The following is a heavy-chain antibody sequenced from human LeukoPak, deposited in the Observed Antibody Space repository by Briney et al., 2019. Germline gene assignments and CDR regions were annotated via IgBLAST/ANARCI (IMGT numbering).Heavy chain of an antibody. V-gene: IGHV4-59*01. CDR1: GGSISSYY. Sequence: SETLSLTCTVSGGSISSYYWSWIRQPPGKGLEWIGYIYYSGSTNYNPSLKSRVTISADTSKNQFSLKLSSVTAADTAVYYCARERRYSSSWYGYEVDYYYGMDVWGQGTTVTVSS. D-gene: IGHD6-13*01. J-gene: IGHJ6*02. CDR2: IYYSGST. CDR3: ARERRYSSSWYGYEVDYYYGMDV.